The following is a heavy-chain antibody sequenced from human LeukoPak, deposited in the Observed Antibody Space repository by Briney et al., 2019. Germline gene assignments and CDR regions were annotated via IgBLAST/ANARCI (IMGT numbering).Heavy chain of an antibody. D-gene: IGHD6-19*01. Sequence: ASVKVSCKASGYTFTSYGITWVRQAPGQGLEWMGWISAYNGDTNYARKLQGRVTMTTDTSTSTASMELRSLTYDDTAVYYCARGGGSVWYEFDYWGQGTLVTVSS. CDR2: ISAYNGDT. V-gene: IGHV1-18*01. CDR3: ARGGGSVWYEFDY. CDR1: GYTFTSYG. J-gene: IGHJ4*02.